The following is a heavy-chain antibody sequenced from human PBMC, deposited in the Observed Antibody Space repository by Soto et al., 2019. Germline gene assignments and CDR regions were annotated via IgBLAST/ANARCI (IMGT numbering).Heavy chain of an antibody. V-gene: IGHV4-39*01. CDR1: GGSISSSSYY. CDR2: IYYSGST. CDR3: ASPQGPSYFDY. J-gene: IGHJ4*02. Sequence: QLQLQESGPGLVKPSETLSLTCTVSGGSISSSSYYWGWIRQPPGKGLEWTGSIYYSGSTYYNPSLKSRVTISVDTSKDQFSLKLSSVTAADTAVYDCASPQGPSYFDYWGQGTLVTVS.